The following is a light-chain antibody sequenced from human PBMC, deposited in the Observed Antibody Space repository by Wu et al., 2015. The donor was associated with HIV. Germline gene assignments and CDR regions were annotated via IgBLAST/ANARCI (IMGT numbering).Light chain of an antibody. V-gene: IGKV1-8*01. CDR2: AAS. J-gene: IGKJ1*01. CDR1: HDISSY. CDR3: HQYYSDPQT. Sequence: IQITQSPSSLSASTGDRVTISCRASHDISSYLAWYQQKPGQVPKLLIYAASTLQSGVPSRFSGSGTGTDFTLTISCLQSEDFATYYCHQYYSDPQTFGQGTKVEIK.